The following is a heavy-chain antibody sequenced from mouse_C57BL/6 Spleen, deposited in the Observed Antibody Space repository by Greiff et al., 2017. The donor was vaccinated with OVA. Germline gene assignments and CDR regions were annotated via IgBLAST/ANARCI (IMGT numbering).Heavy chain of an antibody. CDR1: GFNIKDDY. D-gene: IGHD1-1*01. CDR3: TRLITTVVPPHGYAMDY. V-gene: IGHV14-4*01. J-gene: IGHJ4*01. Sequence: EVQLQQSGAELVRPGASVKLSCTASGFNIKDDYMHWVKQRPEQGLEWIGWIDPENGDTEYASKFQGKATITADTSSNTAYLQLSSLTSEDTAVYYCTRLITTVVPPHGYAMDYWGQGTSVTVSS. CDR2: IDPENGDT.